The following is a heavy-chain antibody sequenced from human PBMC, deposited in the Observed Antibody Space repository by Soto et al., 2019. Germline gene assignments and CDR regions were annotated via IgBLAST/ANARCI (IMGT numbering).Heavy chain of an antibody. CDR1: GFTFSSYG. V-gene: IGHV3-33*01. D-gene: IGHD6-19*01. CDR2: IRYDGSNK. Sequence: QVQLVESGGGVVQPGRSLRLSCAASGFTFSSYGMHWVRQAPGKGLEWVAVIRYDGSNKYYADSVKGRFTISRDNSKNTLYLQMNSLRAEDTAVYYCARAGTGIAVAGTLFDYWGQGTLVTVSS. J-gene: IGHJ4*02. CDR3: ARAGTGIAVAGTLFDY.